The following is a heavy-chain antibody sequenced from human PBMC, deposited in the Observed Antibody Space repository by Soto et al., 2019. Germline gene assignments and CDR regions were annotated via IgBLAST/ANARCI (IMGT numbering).Heavy chain of an antibody. D-gene: IGHD2-2*01. J-gene: IGHJ4*02. V-gene: IGHV3-21*01. CDR1: GFTFISYS. CDR3: ARSHETPAYFDY. Sequence: GGSLRLSCAASGFTFISYSMNWVRQAPGKGLEWVSSISSSSSYIYYADSVKGRFTISRDNAKNSLYLQMNSLRAEDTAVYYCARSHETPAYFDYWGQGTLVTVSS. CDR2: ISSSSSYI.